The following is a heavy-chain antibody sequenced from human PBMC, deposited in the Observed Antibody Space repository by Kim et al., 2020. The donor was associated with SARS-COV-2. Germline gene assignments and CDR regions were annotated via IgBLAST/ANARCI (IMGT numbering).Heavy chain of an antibody. D-gene: IGHD3-16*02. CDR3: ARDLDYVWGSYRPGTFDI. V-gene: IGHV3-48*02. J-gene: IGHJ3*02. Sequence: KGRFTISRDNAKNSLYLQMNSLRDEDTAVYYCARDLDYVWGSYRPGTFDIWGQGTMVTVSS.